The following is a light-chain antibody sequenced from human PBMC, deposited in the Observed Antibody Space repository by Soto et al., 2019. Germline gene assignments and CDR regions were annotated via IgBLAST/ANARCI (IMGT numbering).Light chain of an antibody. Sequence: EIVMTQNPATLSVSPGEGATLSCRASQSVSNNYLAWYQQKPGQAPRLLIYDASSRATGIPDRFSGSGSGTDFTLTISRLEPEDFAMYYCQQYGSSSITFGQGSKVDI. J-gene: IGKJ1*01. CDR2: DAS. V-gene: IGKV3-20*01. CDR3: QQYGSSSIT. CDR1: QSVSNNY.